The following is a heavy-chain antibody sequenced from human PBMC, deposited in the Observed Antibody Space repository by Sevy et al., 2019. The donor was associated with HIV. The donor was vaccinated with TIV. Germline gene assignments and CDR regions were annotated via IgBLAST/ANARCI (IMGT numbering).Heavy chain of an antibody. V-gene: IGHV3-30*02. D-gene: IGHD2-8*01. Sequence: GGSLRLSCAASGFSLTTSDMHWVRQAPGKGLEWVAYVRNDGSNKYYADSVRDRFTISRDSPKNTLYLQMNSLRDEDTAIYYCARGRKTTEEWLEELDYYYGLDVWGQGTMVIVSS. CDR1: GFSLTTSD. J-gene: IGHJ6*02. CDR2: VRNDGSNK. CDR3: ARGRKTTEEWLEELDYYYGLDV.